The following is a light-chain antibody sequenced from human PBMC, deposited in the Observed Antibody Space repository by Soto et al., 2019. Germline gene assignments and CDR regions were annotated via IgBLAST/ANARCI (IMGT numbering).Light chain of an antibody. Sequence: QSALTQPASVSGSPGQSITISCTGTSSNLGSYDLVSWYQQYPGQAPKLLIYESSKRPAGVSDRFSGFKSGSTASLTISGLQADDEAEDYCGSFEGRTPLVVFGGGTQLTVL. CDR1: SSNLGSYDL. CDR2: ESS. J-gene: IGLJ2*01. CDR3: GSFEGRTPLVV. V-gene: IGLV2-23*01.